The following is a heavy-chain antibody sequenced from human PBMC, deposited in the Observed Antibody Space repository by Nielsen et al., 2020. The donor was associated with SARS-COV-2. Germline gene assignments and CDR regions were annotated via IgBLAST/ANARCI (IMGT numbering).Heavy chain of an antibody. D-gene: IGHD6-19*01. CDR2: ISYDGSNK. Sequence: VGQAAGKGLEWVAIISYDGSNKYYSDSVKGRFTISRDNAENSLSLQMNSLRAEDTAVYYCARESVTGTDAFDIWGQGTVVTVSS. CDR3: ARESVTGTDAFDI. V-gene: IGHV3-30*04. J-gene: IGHJ3*02.